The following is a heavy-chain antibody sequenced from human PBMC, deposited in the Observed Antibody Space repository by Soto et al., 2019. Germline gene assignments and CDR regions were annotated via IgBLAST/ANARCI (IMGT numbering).Heavy chain of an antibody. Sequence: QVQLVESGGGVVQPGRSLRLSCAASGFTFSSYGMHWVRQAPGKGLEWVAVISYDGSNKYYADSVKGRFTISRDNSKNTLYLQMNSLRAEDTAVYYCAKDVKAARLKERYGSGYYFDYWGQGTLVTVSS. J-gene: IGHJ4*02. CDR3: AKDVKAARLKERYGSGYYFDY. CDR1: GFTFSSYG. V-gene: IGHV3-30*18. CDR2: ISYDGSNK. D-gene: IGHD6-6*01.